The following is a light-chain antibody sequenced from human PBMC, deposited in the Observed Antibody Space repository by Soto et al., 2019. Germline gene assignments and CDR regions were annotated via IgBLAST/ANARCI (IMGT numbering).Light chain of an antibody. J-gene: IGKJ1*01. CDR2: SAS. Sequence: DIQMTQSPSSVSASVGDRVTITCRASQGISSWLVWYQQKPGKAPKALIYSASSLQSGVPSRFSGSGSGTDFTLTISSLQPEDFAVYYCQQRGNRPPWTFGQGTKVAIK. CDR1: QGISSW. V-gene: IGKV1-12*01. CDR3: QQRGNRPPWT.